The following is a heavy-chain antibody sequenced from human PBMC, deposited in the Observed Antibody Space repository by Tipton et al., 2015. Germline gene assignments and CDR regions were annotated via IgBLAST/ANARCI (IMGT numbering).Heavy chain of an antibody. CDR1: GVSNSSGANY. CDR3: ARLRETYGSDSDNWFDP. D-gene: IGHD3-10*01. V-gene: IGHV4-31*03. Sequence: TLSLTCTVSGVSNSSGANYWNWIRQLPGKGLEWVGHIYDSGRTYYNPSLKSRTTISVDTSKNQFSLHLGSVTAADTAVYYCARLRETYGSDSDNWFDPWGQGTLVTVSS. CDR2: IYDSGRT. J-gene: IGHJ5*02.